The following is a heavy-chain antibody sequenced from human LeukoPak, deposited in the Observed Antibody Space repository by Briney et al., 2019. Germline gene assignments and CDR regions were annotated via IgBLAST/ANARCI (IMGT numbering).Heavy chain of an antibody. CDR3: ARDIEGPGIAFDL. D-gene: IGHD6-13*01. CDR1: GFTFSSYW. Sequence: GGSLRLSCAASGFTFSSYWMNWVRQAPGKGLEWVPNIKYDGSEKYYVDSVKGRFTISRDNAKNSLYLQMNSLRAEDTAVYYCARDIEGPGIAFDLWGQGTMLTVSS. J-gene: IGHJ3*01. V-gene: IGHV3-7*04. CDR2: IKYDGSEK.